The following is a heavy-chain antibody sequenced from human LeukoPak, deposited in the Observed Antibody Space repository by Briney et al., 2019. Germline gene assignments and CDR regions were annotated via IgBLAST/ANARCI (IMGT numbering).Heavy chain of an antibody. CDR3: ARGIESYGDYGY. CDR2: MYNSGST. CDR1: GGSISGSY. Sequence: PSETLSLTCTVSGGSISGSYWSWVRQPPGKGLEWIAYMYNSGSTNYNPSLKSRVTISIDTSKNQFSLKLSSLTAADTAIYYCARGIESYGDYGYWGQGILVTVSS. J-gene: IGHJ4*02. D-gene: IGHD4-17*01. V-gene: IGHV4-59*01.